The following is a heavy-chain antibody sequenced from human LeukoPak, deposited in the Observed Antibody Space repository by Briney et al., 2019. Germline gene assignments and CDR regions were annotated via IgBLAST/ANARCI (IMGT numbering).Heavy chain of an antibody. J-gene: IGHJ4*02. V-gene: IGHV3-23*01. CDR3: AKWGDYDVLTGYYVSDY. Sequence: GGSLRLSCAASGFTFSNYAMSWVRQAPRKGLEWVSAITSSGGNTYYADSVKGRFTISRDNSKNTVFLQMNSLRAEDTAVYYCAKWGDYDVLTGYYVSDYWGQGTLVTVSS. D-gene: IGHD3-9*01. CDR1: GFTFSNYA. CDR2: ITSSGGNT.